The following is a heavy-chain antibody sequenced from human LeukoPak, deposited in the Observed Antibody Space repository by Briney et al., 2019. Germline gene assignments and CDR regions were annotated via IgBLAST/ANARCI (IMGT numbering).Heavy chain of an antibody. CDR2: ISSSSSYI. CDR3: AKDSSSSWYSGTNMKNWFDP. CDR1: GFTFSGYT. D-gene: IGHD6-13*01. J-gene: IGHJ5*02. Sequence: PGGSLRLSCAASGFTFSGYTMNWVRQAPGKGLEWVSSISSSSSYIYYADSVKGRFTISRDNAKKSLYLQMNSLRAEDTALYYCAKDSSSSWYSGTNMKNWFDPWGQGTLVTVSS. V-gene: IGHV3-21*04.